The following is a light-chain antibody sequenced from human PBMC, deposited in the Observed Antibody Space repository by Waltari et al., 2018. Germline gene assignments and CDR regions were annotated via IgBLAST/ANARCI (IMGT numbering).Light chain of an antibody. CDR3: SSYTSSSTPLV. V-gene: IGLV2-14*02. CDR2: DVT. Sequence: QSGLTQPASVSGSPGQSITISCTGTSSDVGNYNLVSWYQQYPGKAPKLMVYDVTSRPSVVSNRFSGSKSGNTASLTISGLQAEDEADYYCSSYTSSSTPLVFGGGTKLTVL. CDR1: SSDVGNYNL. J-gene: IGLJ2*01.